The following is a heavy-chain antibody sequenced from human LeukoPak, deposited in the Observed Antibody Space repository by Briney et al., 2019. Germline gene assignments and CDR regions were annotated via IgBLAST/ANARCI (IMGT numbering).Heavy chain of an antibody. V-gene: IGHV4-59*08. J-gene: IGHJ6*02. D-gene: IGHD2-2*03. CDR3: ARVGIVVVPAAITYYYYYGMDV. Sequence: SETLSLTCTVSGGSISSYYWSWIRQPPGKGLEWIGYIYYSGSTNYNPSLKSRVTISVDTSKNQFSLKLSSVTAADTAVYYCARVGIVVVPAAITYYYYYGMDVWGQGTTVTVSS. CDR2: IYYSGST. CDR1: GGSISSYY.